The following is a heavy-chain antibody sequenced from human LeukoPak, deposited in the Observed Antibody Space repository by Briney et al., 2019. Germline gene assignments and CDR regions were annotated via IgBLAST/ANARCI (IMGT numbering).Heavy chain of an antibody. CDR3: AKAYSSSWYYFDY. Sequence: GGSLRLSCAASGFTFDDYAMHWVRQAPGKGLEWVSGISWNSGSIGYADSVKGRFTISRDNAKNSLYLQMNSLRAEDTALYYCAKAYSSSWYYFDYWGQGTLVTVSS. D-gene: IGHD6-13*01. CDR2: ISWNSGSI. V-gene: IGHV3-9*01. CDR1: GFTFDDYA. J-gene: IGHJ4*02.